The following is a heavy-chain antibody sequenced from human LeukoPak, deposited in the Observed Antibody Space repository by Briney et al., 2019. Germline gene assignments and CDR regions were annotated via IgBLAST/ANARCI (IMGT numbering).Heavy chain of an antibody. D-gene: IGHD2-15*01. CDR2: IYPGDSDT. J-gene: IGHJ5*02. V-gene: IGHV5-51*01. CDR1: GYRFTTYW. CDR3: ARRGSGGSRWLDP. Sequence: GESLQISCKGSGYRFTTYWIGWVRQMPGKGLEWMGIIYPGDSDTRYSPSFQGQVTISADKSISTAYLQWSSLKASDTAMYYCARRGSGGSRWLDPWGQGTLVTVSS.